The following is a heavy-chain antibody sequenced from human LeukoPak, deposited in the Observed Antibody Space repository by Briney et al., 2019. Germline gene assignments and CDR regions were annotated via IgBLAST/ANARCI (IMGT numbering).Heavy chain of an antibody. Sequence: GGSLRPSCAASGFTFSSYSMNWVRKAPGKGLEWVSSISSSSSYIYYADSVKGRFTISRDNAKNSLYLQMNSLRAEDTAVYYCASEAVTTAGTVDYWGQGTLVTVSS. V-gene: IGHV3-21*01. CDR1: GFTFSSYS. D-gene: IGHD4-17*01. CDR2: ISSSSSYI. J-gene: IGHJ4*02. CDR3: ASEAVTTAGTVDY.